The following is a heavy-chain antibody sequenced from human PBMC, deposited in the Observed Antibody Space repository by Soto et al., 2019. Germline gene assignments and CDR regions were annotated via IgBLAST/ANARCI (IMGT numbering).Heavy chain of an antibody. CDR2: IGTAGDT. D-gene: IGHD6-13*01. CDR3: ARDSGVIAAENSGMDV. CDR1: GFTFSSYD. Sequence: XGGSLRLSCAASGFTFSSYDMHWVRQATGKGLEWVSAIGTAGDTYYPGSVKGRFTISRENAKNSLYLQMNSLRAGDTAVYYCARDSGVIAAENSGMDVWGQGTTVTVSS. V-gene: IGHV3-13*01. J-gene: IGHJ6*02.